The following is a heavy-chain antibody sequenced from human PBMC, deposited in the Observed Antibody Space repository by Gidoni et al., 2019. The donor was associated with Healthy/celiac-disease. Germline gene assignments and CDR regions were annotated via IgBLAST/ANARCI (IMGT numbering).Heavy chain of an antibody. CDR3: ARDLSAAGIY. D-gene: IGHD6-13*01. Sequence: QVQLVESGGGVVQPGRSLRLSCAASGFTFSSYGMHWVRQAPGKGLEWVAVIWYDGSNKYYADSVKGRFTISRDNSKNTLYLQRNSLRAEDTAVYYCARDLSAAGIYWGQGTLVTVSS. CDR1: GFTFSSYG. V-gene: IGHV3-33*01. J-gene: IGHJ4*02. CDR2: IWYDGSNK.